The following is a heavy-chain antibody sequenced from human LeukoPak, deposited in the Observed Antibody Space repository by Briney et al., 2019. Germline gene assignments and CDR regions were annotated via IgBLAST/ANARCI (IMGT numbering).Heavy chain of an antibody. Sequence: ASVKVSCKAHGCTFTGYYMHWMRQAPGRGPEWMGWIKPNSGGTKYAQKFQGRITLTRDSSIDTAYMELDRLISDDTAIYYCARGGSMEQQLAHQYWGQGTLVTVSS. D-gene: IGHD6-13*01. J-gene: IGHJ1*01. CDR2: IKPNSGGT. V-gene: IGHV1-2*02. CDR3: ARGGSMEQQLAHQY. CDR1: GCTFTGYY.